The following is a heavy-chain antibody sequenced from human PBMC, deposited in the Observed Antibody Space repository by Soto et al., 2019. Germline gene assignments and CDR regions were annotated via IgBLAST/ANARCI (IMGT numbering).Heavy chain of an antibody. CDR3: ARREIQGPIDY. Sequence: SVTLSLTCAVAGYYLSSSNWWGWIRQPPGKGLEWIGYIYYSGTTYYNPSLKSRVTMSVDASKNQFSLKLTSVTAVDTAVYYCARREIQGPIDYWGQGTLVTVSS. J-gene: IGHJ4*02. CDR2: IYYSGTT. CDR1: GYYLSSSNW. V-gene: IGHV4-28*01. D-gene: IGHD1-26*01.